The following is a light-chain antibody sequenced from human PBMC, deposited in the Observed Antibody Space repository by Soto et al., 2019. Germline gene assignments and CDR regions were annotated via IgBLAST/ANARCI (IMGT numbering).Light chain of an antibody. CDR2: EVN. Sequence: QSALTQPASVSGSPGQSITISCTGTASDVGGYNYVSWYQHHPGEAPKLMIYEVNDRPSGVSNRFSGSKSGNTASLTISGLQAEDEANYYCTSYTSSSTYVFGTGTKVTV. J-gene: IGLJ1*01. CDR1: ASDVGGYNY. CDR3: TSYTSSSTYV. V-gene: IGLV2-14*01.